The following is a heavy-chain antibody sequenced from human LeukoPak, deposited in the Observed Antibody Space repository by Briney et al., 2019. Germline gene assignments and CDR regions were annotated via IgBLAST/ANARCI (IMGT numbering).Heavy chain of an antibody. CDR3: ARRVIVVVPAAIGPYYGMDV. V-gene: IGHV3-21*01. CDR1: GFTFSSYS. J-gene: IGHJ6*04. D-gene: IGHD2-2*02. Sequence: GGSLRLSCAASGFTFSSYSMNWVRQAPGKGLEWVSSISSSGSYIYYADSVKGRFTISRDNAKNSLYLQMNSLRAEDTAVYYCARRVIVVVPAAIGPYYGMDVWGKGTTVTVSS. CDR2: ISSSGSYI.